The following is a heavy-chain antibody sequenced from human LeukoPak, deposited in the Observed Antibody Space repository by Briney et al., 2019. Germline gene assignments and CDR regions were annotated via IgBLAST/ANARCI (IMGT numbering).Heavy chain of an antibody. J-gene: IGHJ6*03. CDR2: IKQDGSEK. CDR1: GFTFSSYW. CDR3: ARLDPGNYYYMDV. Sequence: GGSLRLSCAASGFTFSSYWMSWVRQAPGKGLEWVANIKQDGSEKYYVDSVKGRFTISRDNAKNSLYLQMNSLRAEDTAVYYCARLDPGNYYYMDVWGKGTTVTVSS. D-gene: IGHD3-10*01. V-gene: IGHV3-7*03.